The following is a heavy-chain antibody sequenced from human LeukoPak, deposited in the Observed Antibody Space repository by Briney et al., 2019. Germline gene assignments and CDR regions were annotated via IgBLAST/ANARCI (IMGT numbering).Heavy chain of an antibody. J-gene: IGHJ4*02. CDR1: GFTFSNYA. CDR3: AKRSSDHYWGFDY. Sequence: GGSLRLSCAASGFTFSNYAMNWVRQAPGKGLEWASTIGGSGSSTYYADSVKGRFTISRDNSKNTLYLQMNSLRMDDTAVYYCAKRSSDHYWGFDYWGQGTLVTVSS. D-gene: IGHD3-22*01. V-gene: IGHV3-23*01. CDR2: IGGSGSST.